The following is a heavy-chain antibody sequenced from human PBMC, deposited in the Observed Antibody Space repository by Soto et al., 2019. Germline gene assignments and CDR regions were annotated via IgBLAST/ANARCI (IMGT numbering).Heavy chain of an antibody. J-gene: IGHJ3*02. CDR2: IKQDGSEK. V-gene: IGHV3-7*01. Sequence: GGSLRLSCAASGFTFSSYWMSWVRQAPGKGLEWVANIKQDGSEKYYVDSVKGRFTISRDNAKNSLYLQMNSLRAEDTAVYYCAREAKFAYYDILTGYACDIWGQGTMVTVSS. CDR1: GFTFSSYW. D-gene: IGHD3-9*01. CDR3: AREAKFAYYDILTGYACDI.